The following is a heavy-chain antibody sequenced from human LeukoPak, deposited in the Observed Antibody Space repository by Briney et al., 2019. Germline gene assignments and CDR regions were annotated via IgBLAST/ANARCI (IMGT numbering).Heavy chain of an antibody. J-gene: IGHJ2*01. V-gene: IGHV4-61*08. CDR2: IYYSGTT. CDR1: GGSISSGGYY. CDR3: ARSDRDLWYFDL. Sequence: PSETLSLTCTVSGGSISSGGYYWSWIRQHPGKGLEWIGYIYYSGTTNYKYKSSLKSRVTISVDTSKNQFSLRLSSVTAADTAVYYCARSDRDLWYFDLWGRGTLVTVSS.